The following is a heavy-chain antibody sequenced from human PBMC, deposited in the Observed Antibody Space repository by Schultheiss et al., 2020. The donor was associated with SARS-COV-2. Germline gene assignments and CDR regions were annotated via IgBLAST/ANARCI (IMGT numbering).Heavy chain of an antibody. V-gene: IGHV1-2*04. CDR2: INPNSGGT. D-gene: IGHD3-10*01. J-gene: IGHJ3*02. CDR1: GYTFTSYA. CDR3: ARGEVYYGSGTSRFDI. Sequence: ASVKVSCKASGYTFTSYAMHWVRQAPGQGLEWMGWINPNSGGTNYAQKFQGWVTMTRDTSISTAYMELSSLRSEDMVVYYCARGEVYYGSGTSRFDIWGQGTMVTVSS.